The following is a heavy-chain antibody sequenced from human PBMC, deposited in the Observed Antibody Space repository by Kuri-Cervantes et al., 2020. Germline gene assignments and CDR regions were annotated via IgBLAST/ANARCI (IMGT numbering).Heavy chain of an antibody. J-gene: IGHJ1*01. D-gene: IGHD4-11*01. V-gene: IGHV3-23*01. CDR3: AKDLSFEVTPAEYFQH. CDR2: ISGSGGST. CDR1: GFIFSIYA. Sequence: GESLKISCAASGFIFSIYAMSWVRQAPGKGLEWVSAISGSGGSTYYADSVKGRFTISRDNSKNTLYLQMNSLRAEDTAVYYCAKDLSFEVTPAEYFQHWGQGTLVTVSS.